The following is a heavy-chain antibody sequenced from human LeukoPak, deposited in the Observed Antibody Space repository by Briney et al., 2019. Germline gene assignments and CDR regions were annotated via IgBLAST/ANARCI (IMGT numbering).Heavy chain of an antibody. D-gene: IGHD6-13*01. J-gene: IGHJ2*01. V-gene: IGHV4-4*07. CDR1: GGSISSYY. CDR2: IFTSESP. Sequence: SETLSLTCTVSGGSISSYYWSWIRQPAGKGLEWIGRIFTSESPNYNPSLKSRVTMPVDTSKNQFSLKLSSVNAADTAVYYCARVSSSWYQDWYFDLWGRGTLVTVSS. CDR3: ARVSSSWYQDWYFDL.